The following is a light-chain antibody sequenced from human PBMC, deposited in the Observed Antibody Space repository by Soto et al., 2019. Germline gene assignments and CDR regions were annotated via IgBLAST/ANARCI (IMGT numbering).Light chain of an antibody. V-gene: IGKV3-20*01. CDR1: QSVSSSY. J-gene: IGKJ1*01. CDR3: QQYGSSPPWT. Sequence: EMVLTQSPGTLSVSPGERASLSCRASQSVSSSYLAWYQQKPGQAPRLLXYGASSRATGIPDRFSGSGSGTDFTLTISRLEPEDFAVYYCQQYGSSPPWTFGQGTKVDIK. CDR2: GAS.